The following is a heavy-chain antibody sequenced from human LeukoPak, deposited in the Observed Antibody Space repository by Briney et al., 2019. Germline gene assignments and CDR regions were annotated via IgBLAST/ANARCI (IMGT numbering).Heavy chain of an antibody. Sequence: SETLSLTCTVSGGSVSSGSYYWSWIRQPPGKGLEWIGYIYYSGSTNYNPSLKSRVTISVDTSKNQFSLKLSSVTAAGTAVYYCARDSSSWYFYFDYWGQGTLVTVSS. V-gene: IGHV4-61*01. CDR1: GGSVSSGSYY. J-gene: IGHJ4*02. CDR2: IYYSGST. CDR3: ARDSSSWYFYFDY. D-gene: IGHD6-13*01.